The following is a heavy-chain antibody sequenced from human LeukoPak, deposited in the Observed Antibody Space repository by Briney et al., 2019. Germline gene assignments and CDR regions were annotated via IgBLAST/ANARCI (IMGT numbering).Heavy chain of an antibody. CDR2: ISSSTSYI. CDR1: GFTFSTYS. V-gene: IGHV3-21*01. J-gene: IGHJ4*02. CDR3: ARESSSGWYVRYFDY. D-gene: IGHD6-19*01. Sequence: GGSLRLSCAASGFTFSTYSMNWVRQAPGEGLEWVSSISSSTSYIYYADSLKGRFTISGDNARNSLYLQMNSLRAEDTAVYYCARESSSGWYVRYFDYWGQGTLVTVSS.